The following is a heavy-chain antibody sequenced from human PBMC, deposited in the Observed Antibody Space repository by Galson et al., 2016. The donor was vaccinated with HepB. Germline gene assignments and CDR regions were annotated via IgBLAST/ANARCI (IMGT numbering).Heavy chain of an antibody. CDR2: IWFDGINK. CDR3: ARQISGHCSGGNCSYDAFDI. V-gene: IGHV3-33*01. CDR1: GFTFSRYG. J-gene: IGHJ3*02. Sequence: SLRLSCAASGFTFSRYGTHWVRQAPGKGLEWLAVIWFDGINKYYADSVKGRFTISRDGSQTTVYLQMSSLRAEDTAVYYCARQISGHCSGGNCSYDAFDIWGQGTMVTVSS. D-gene: IGHD2-15*01.